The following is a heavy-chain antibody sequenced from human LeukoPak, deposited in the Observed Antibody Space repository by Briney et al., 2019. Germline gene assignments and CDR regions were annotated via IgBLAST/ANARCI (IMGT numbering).Heavy chain of an antibody. CDR1: GFTFSSHW. CDR3: AKGLGSSGYYSPDY. CDR2: IKQDGSEK. J-gene: IGHJ4*02. V-gene: IGHV3-7*03. Sequence: TGGSLRLSCAASGFTFSSHWMSWVRQAPGKGLEWVANIKQDGSEKYYVDSVKGRFTISRDNAKNSLYLQMNSLRAEDTAVYYCAKGLGSSGYYSPDYWGQGTLVTVSS. D-gene: IGHD3-22*01.